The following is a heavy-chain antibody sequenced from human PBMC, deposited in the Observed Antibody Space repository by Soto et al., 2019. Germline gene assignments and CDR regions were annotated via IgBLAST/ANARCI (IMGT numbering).Heavy chain of an antibody. CDR1: GFTFDDYA. CDR3: AKCRLHDCSGTSYYNDYPFYY. D-gene: IGHD2-15*01. V-gene: IGHV3-9*01. Sequence: EVQLVESGGGLVQPGRSLRLSCAASGFTFDDYAMHWVRQAPGKGLEWVSGISWNSGSIGYADSVKGRFTISRDNAKNYLYQQMNSLRAEDTVLYYCAKCRLHDCSGTSYYNDYPFYYWGQGTLVTVSS. J-gene: IGHJ4*02. CDR2: ISWNSGSI.